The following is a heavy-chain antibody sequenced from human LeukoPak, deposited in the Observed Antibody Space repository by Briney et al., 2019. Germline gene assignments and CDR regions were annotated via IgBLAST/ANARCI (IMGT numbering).Heavy chain of an antibody. J-gene: IGHJ6*03. CDR1: GGTFSSYA. CDR2: IIPIFGTA. Sequence: GSSVKVSCKASGGTFSSYAISWVRQAPGQGLEWMGGIIPIFGTANYAQKFQGRVTITADESTSTAYMELSSLRSEDTAVYYCGAVAGPTQTYYYYYYMDVWGKGTTVTVSS. D-gene: IGHD6-19*01. V-gene: IGHV1-69*19. CDR3: GAVAGPTQTYYYYYYMDV.